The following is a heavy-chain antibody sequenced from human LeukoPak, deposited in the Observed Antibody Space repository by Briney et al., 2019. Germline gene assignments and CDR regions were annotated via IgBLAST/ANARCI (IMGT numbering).Heavy chain of an antibody. Sequence: GASVKVSCKPSGYTFTSYGISRVRQAPGQGLEWMGWISAYNGNTNYAQKLQGRVTMTTDTSTSTAYMELRSLRSDDTAVYYCARDKDYIWGSSPKFDYWGQGTLVTVSS. CDR1: GYTFTSYG. V-gene: IGHV1-18*01. J-gene: IGHJ4*02. CDR2: ISAYNGNT. D-gene: IGHD3-16*01. CDR3: ARDKDYIWGSSPKFDY.